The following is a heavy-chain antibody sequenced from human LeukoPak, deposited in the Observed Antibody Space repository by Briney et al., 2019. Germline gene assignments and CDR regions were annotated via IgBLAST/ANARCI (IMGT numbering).Heavy chain of an antibody. CDR1: GFTFSSYA. Sequence: EPGGSLRLSSAASGFTFSSYAMSWVRQAPGKGLEWVSAISGSGGSTYYADSVKGRFTISRDNSKNTLYLQMNSLRAEDTAVYYCAKQGGDQRGDWFDPWGQGTLVTVSS. CDR3: AKQGGDQRGDWFDP. CDR2: ISGSGGST. J-gene: IGHJ5*02. V-gene: IGHV3-23*01. D-gene: IGHD3-16*01.